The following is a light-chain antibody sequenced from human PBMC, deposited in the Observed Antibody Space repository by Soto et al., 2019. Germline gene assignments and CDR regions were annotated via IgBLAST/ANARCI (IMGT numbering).Light chain of an antibody. Sequence: DIVMTQSPYLLPVSLGERATIKCKSSQSVLFTSNNKDYLAWYQQKPGQPPKLIISWASTRESGVPDRFSGSGSGTDFTLTISSLQAEDVAVYYCKQYYATPLTSGGGTKVDIK. CDR2: WAS. V-gene: IGKV4-1*01. CDR1: QSVLFTSNNKDY. J-gene: IGKJ4*01. CDR3: KQYYATPLT.